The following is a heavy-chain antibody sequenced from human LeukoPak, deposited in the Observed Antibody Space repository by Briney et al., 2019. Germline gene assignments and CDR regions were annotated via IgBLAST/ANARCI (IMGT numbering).Heavy chain of an antibody. J-gene: IGHJ4*02. D-gene: IGHD2-2*01. CDR1: GFTVSANY. CDR3: AKEMDLSRYCSSTSCHPFDF. CDR2: IYSGGST. V-gene: IGHV3-53*05. Sequence: GGSLRLSCAASGFTVSANYMSWVRQAPGKGLEWVSMIYSGGSTDYADSVKGRFTISRDNAKNSLYLQMGSLSTEDTAFYYCAKEMDLSRYCSSTSCHPFDFWGQGTLVTVSS.